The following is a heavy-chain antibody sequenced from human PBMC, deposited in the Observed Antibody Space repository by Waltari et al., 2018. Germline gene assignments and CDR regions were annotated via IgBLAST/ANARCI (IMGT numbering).Heavy chain of an antibody. D-gene: IGHD3-10*01. CDR3: ARGGEGYGSGDYFDY. CDR2: IYYSGRT. Sequence: QLQLQESGPGLVKPSETLSLTCTVSGGSISSSSYYWGWIRQPPGKGLEWIGSIYYSGRTYHNPSLKSRVTISVDTSKNQFSLKLSSVTAADTAVYYCARGGEGYGSGDYFDYWGQGTLVTVSS. CDR1: GGSISSSSYY. J-gene: IGHJ4*02. V-gene: IGHV4-39*07.